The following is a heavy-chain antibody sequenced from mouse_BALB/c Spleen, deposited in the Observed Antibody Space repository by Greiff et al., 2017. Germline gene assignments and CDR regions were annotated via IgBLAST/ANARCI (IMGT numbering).Heavy chain of an antibody. CDR2: ISYSGST. CDR3: ARYYYDYDGYFDY. J-gene: IGHJ2*01. CDR1: GDSITSGY. Sequence: EVQLKESGPSLVKPSQTLSLTCSVTGDSITSGYWNWIRKFPGNKLEYMGYISYSGSTYYNPSLKSRISITRDTSKNQYYLQLNSVTTEDTATYYCARYYYDYDGYFDYWGQGTTLTVSS. D-gene: IGHD2-4*01. V-gene: IGHV3-8*02.